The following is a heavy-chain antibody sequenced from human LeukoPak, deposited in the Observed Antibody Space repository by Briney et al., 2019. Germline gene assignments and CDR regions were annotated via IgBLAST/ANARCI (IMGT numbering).Heavy chain of an antibody. CDR3: ARANRAYYDFWSGYYRNWFDP. CDR1: GYTFTSYY. D-gene: IGHD3-3*01. V-gene: IGHV1-8*02. CDR2: MNPNSGNT. Sequence: GASVKVSCKASGYTFTSYYMHWVRQAPGQGLEWMGWMNPNSGNTGYAQKFQGRVTMTRNTSISTAYMELSSLRSEDTAVYYCARANRAYYDFWSGYYRNWFDPWGQGTLVTVSS. J-gene: IGHJ5*02.